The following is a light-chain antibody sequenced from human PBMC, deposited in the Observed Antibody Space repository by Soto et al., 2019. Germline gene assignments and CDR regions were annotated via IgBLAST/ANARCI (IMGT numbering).Light chain of an antibody. CDR2: EVS. Sequence: QSALTQPASVSGSPGQSITISCTGTSSDVGGYNYVSWYQQHPGKAPKLMIYEVSNRPSGVSNRFSGSKSGNTASLTISGLQVEDEADYFCGSFTTSRIWVFGGGTKVTVL. V-gene: IGLV2-14*01. CDR1: SSDVGGYNY. CDR3: GSFTTSRIWV. J-gene: IGLJ3*02.